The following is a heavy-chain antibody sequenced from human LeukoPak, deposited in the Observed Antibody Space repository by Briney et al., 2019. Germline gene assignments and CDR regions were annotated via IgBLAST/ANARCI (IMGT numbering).Heavy chain of an antibody. CDR2: IYIGGGT. Sequence: PGGSLRLSCAASGITFSRNYMSWVRQPPGKGLEWVSVIYIGGGTYYTDSVKGRFTISRDNSKNTLYLQMNSLRAEDTAVYYCASGPWDFDFWGQGTQVTVSS. D-gene: IGHD3-16*01. CDR1: GITFSRNY. J-gene: IGHJ4*02. V-gene: IGHV3-66*01. CDR3: ASGPWDFDF.